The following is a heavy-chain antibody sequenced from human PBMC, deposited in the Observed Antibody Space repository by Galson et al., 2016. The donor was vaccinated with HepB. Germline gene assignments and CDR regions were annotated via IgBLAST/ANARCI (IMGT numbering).Heavy chain of an antibody. V-gene: IGHV3-13*01. CDR3: AGGTYSDLDY. J-gene: IGHJ4*02. D-gene: IGHD1-26*01. CDR2: IGIAGDT. CDR1: GFTFSTHD. Sequence: SLRLSCAASGFTFSTHDMHWVRQAPGEGLEWVSHIGIAGDTYYLGSVKGRFTISRENAKNSLYLQMNSLRVEDTAVYYCAGGTYSDLDYWGQGTLVTVSS.